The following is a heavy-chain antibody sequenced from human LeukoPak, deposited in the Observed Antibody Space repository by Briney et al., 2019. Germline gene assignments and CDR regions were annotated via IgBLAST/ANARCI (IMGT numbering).Heavy chain of an antibody. CDR2: IKRDGSEK. CDR3: GGEWYSEWGGTYFDN. J-gene: IGHJ4*02. D-gene: IGHD1-26*01. V-gene: IGHV3-7*01. Sequence: GGSLRLSCAASGFTFRRYWMTWVRQAPGKGLEWVANIKRDGSEKLYADSVKGRLIISRDNAKSSLYLQVNSLRVEDTAVYYCGGEWYSEWGGTYFDNWGQGTLVTVSS. CDR1: GFTFRRYW.